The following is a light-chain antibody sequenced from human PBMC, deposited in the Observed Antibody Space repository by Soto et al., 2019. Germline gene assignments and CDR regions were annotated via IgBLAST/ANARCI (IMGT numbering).Light chain of an antibody. CDR2: DVS. V-gene: IGLV2-14*03. CDR1: SSDVGAYNF. Sequence: QSVLTQPASVSGSPGQSITISCTGSSSDVGAYNFVSWYQQHPGKAPKLMIYDVSNRPSGVSNRFSGSKSGNTASLSISGLQAEDEADYYCSSFVGSSALPVAFGGGTQLTVL. CDR3: SSFVGSSALPVA. J-gene: IGLJ2*01.